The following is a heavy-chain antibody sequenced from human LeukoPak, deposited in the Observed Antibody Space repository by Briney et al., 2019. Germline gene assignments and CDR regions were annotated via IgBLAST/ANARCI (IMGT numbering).Heavy chain of an antibody. V-gene: IGHV1-2*02. Sequence: ASVKVSCKASGYTFTGYYMHWMRQAPGQGLEWMGWINPNSGGTNYAQKFQGRVTMTRDTSISTAYMELSRLRSDDTAVYYCARVLLSGSYYYGMDVWGQGTTVTVSS. CDR1: GYTFTGYY. J-gene: IGHJ6*02. CDR2: INPNSGGT. CDR3: ARVLLSGSYYYGMDV. D-gene: IGHD1-26*01.